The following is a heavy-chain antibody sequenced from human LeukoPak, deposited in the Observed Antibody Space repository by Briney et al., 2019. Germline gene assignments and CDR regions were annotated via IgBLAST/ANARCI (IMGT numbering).Heavy chain of an antibody. Sequence: SETLSLTCAVYGGSFSGYYWSWIRQPPGKGLEWIGEINHSGSTNYNPSLKSRVTISVDTSKNQFSLKLSSVTAADTAVYYCARGDKLGGSCSNTFDYWGQGTLVTVSS. V-gene: IGHV4-34*01. CDR3: ARGDKLGGSCSNTFDY. D-gene: IGHD2-15*01. CDR1: GGSFSGYY. J-gene: IGHJ4*02. CDR2: INHSGST.